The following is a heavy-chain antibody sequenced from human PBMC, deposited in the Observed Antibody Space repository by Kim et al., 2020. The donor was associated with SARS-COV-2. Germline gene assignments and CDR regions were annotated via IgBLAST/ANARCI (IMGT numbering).Heavy chain of an antibody. J-gene: IGHJ4*02. Sequence: GNTKYSETFQGRVTITRDTSASTAYMELSSVRSEDTAVYYCARDQGVGDYWGQGALVTVSS. D-gene: IGHD1-26*01. CDR3: ARDQGVGDY. V-gene: IGHV1-3*01. CDR2: GNT.